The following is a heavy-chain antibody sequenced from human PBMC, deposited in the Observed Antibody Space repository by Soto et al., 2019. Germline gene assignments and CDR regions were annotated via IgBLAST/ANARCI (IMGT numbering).Heavy chain of an antibody. CDR3: ARGSRYGGNSNYFDY. CDR1: GGTFSSYA. J-gene: IGHJ4*02. Sequence: SVKVSCKASGGTFSSYAISWVRQAPGQGLEWMGGIIPIFGTANYAQKFQGRVTITADKSTSTAYMELSSLRSEDTAVYYCARGSRYGGNSNYFDYWGQGTLVTVSS. D-gene: IGHD4-17*01. CDR2: IIPIFGTA. V-gene: IGHV1-69*06.